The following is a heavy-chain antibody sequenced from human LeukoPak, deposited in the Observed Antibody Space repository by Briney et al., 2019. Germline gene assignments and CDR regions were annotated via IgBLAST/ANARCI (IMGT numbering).Heavy chain of an antibody. D-gene: IGHD3-22*01. Sequence: SETLSVTCTVSGGSISSYYWSWIRQPPGKGLEWIGYIYYSGSTNYNPSLKSRVTISVDTSKNQFSLKLSSVTAADTAVYYCARVVSTIVVVITPGWFDPWGQGTLVTVSS. CDR1: GGSISSYY. V-gene: IGHV4-59*01. CDR3: ARVVSTIVVVITPGWFDP. CDR2: IYYSGST. J-gene: IGHJ5*02.